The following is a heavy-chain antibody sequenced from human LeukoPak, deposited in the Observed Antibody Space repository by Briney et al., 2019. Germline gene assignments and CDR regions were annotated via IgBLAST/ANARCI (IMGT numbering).Heavy chain of an antibody. CDR1: GGSISSGSYY. CDR2: IYTSGST. CDR3: ARTPYSSSTHYFDY. V-gene: IGHV4-61*02. Sequence: PSETLSLTCTVSGGSISSGSYYWSWIRQPAGKGLEWIGRIYTSGSTNYNPSLKSRVTISVDTSKNQFSLKLSSVTAADTAVYYCARTPYSSSTHYFDYWGQGTLVTVSS. J-gene: IGHJ4*02. D-gene: IGHD6-13*01.